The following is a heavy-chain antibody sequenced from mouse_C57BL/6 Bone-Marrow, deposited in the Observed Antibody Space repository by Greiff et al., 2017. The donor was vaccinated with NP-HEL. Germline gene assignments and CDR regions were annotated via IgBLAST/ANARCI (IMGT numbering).Heavy chain of an antibody. Sequence: EVQLQQSGPELVKPGASVKISCKASGYTFTDYYMNWVKQSHGKSLEWIGDINPNNGGTSYNQKFKGKATLTVDKSSSTAYMELRSLTSEDSAVYYCARKGLLLGWDYWGQGTSVTVSS. D-gene: IGHD1-1*01. CDR2: INPNNGGT. V-gene: IGHV1-26*01. CDR3: ARKGLLLGWDY. CDR1: GYTFTDYY. J-gene: IGHJ4*01.